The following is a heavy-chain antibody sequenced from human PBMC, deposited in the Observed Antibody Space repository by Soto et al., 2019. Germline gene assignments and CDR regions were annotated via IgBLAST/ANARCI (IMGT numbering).Heavy chain of an antibody. CDR1: GGSISSGGYY. V-gene: IGHV4-31*03. CDR3: ARVEGVTNLFDP. CDR2: IYYSGST. J-gene: IGHJ5*02. Sequence: SETLSLTCTVSGGSISSGGYYWSWIRQHPGKGLEWIGYIYYSGSTYYNPSLKSRVTISVDTSKNQFSLKLSSVTAADTAVYYCARVEGVTNLFDPWGQGTLVTVSS. D-gene: IGHD3-10*01.